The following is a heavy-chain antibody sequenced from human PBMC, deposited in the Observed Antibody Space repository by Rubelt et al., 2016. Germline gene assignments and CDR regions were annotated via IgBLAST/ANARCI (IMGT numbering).Heavy chain of an antibody. D-gene: IGHD3-10*01. CDR1: GYTFTSYD. J-gene: IGHJ4*02. CDR2: MNPNSGNT. V-gene: IGHV1-8*01. CDR3: GRATVRGSGSYYGY. Sequence: QVQLVQSGAEVKKPGASVKVSCKASGYTFTSYDINWVRQATGQGLEWMGWMNPNSGNTGFVQKFQGRVTMPRNTAIGTAYMELSSLRSEGTAVYYCGRATVRGSGSYYGYWGQGTLVTVSS.